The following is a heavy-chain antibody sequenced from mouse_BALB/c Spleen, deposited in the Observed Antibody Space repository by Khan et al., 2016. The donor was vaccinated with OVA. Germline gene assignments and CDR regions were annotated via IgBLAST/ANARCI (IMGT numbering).Heavy chain of an antibody. Sequence: EVQLQESGPDLVKPGASVKMSCKASGYTFTNYVMNWVKQKPGQGLEWIGYINPYNDGIRYNEKFKGKATLTSDKSSSTAYMELSSLTSEDSAVYYCASEASNWDFSLAYWGQGTLVTVSA. CDR1: GYTFTNYV. D-gene: IGHD4-1*01. V-gene: IGHV1S136*01. J-gene: IGHJ3*01. CDR3: ASEASNWDFSLAY. CDR2: INPYNDGI.